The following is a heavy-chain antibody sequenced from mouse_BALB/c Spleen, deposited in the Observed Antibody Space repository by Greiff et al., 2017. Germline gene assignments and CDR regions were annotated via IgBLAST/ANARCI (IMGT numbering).Heavy chain of an antibody. CDR3: TRTGYAMDY. CDR1: GYTFTSYY. J-gene: IGHJ4*01. Sequence: QVQLQQSGAELVKPGASVKLSCKASGYTFTSYYMYWVKQRPGQGLEWIGEINPGNGGTNFNEKFKSKATLTVDKSSSTAYMQLSSLTSEDSAVYYCTRTGYAMDYWGQGTSVTVSS. CDR2: INPGNGGT. V-gene: IGHV1S81*02.